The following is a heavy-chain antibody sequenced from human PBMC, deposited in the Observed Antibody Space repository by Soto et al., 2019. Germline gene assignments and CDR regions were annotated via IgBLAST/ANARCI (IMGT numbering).Heavy chain of an antibody. CDR3: AKDLTPSIFGASYYFDY. J-gene: IGHJ4*02. CDR1: GFTFSSYG. V-gene: IGHV3-30*18. D-gene: IGHD3-3*01. CDR2: ISYDGSNK. Sequence: GGSLRLSCAASGFTFSSYGMHWVRQAPGKGLEWVAVISYDGSNKYYADSVKGRFTISRDNSKNTLYLQMNSLRAEDTAVYYCAKDLTPSIFGASYYFDYWGQGTLVTVSS.